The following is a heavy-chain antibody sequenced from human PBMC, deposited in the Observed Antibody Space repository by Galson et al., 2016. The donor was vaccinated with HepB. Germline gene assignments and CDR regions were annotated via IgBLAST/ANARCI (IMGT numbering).Heavy chain of an antibody. J-gene: IGHJ4*02. D-gene: IGHD1-7*01. CDR3: ATDNWNYEVY. CDR1: GFTFSTYA. CDR2: ISGSGGGT. Sequence: SLRLSCAASGFTFSTYAMTWVRQAPGKGLEWVSSISGSGGGTFYADSVKGRFTISRDDSKNTLYLQMNSLRAEDTAVYYCATDNWNYEVYWGQGTLVTVSS. V-gene: IGHV3-23*01.